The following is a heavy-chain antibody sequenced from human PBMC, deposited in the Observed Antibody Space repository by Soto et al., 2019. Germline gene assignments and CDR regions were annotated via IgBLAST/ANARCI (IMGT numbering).Heavy chain of an antibody. J-gene: IGHJ4*02. CDR3: SSVSRALVLVFITVSFDY. V-gene: IGHV3-30-3*01. Sequence: GGSMRLSWAASGVTFSTYAMHWVRQAPREGLEWVAAISFDGTNKYYADSVKGRLTISRDNSKKTQYLQINSLRADDTAVYYGSSVSRALVLVFITVSFDYWGQGTLVTVSS. CDR1: GVTFSTYA. D-gene: IGHD3-22*01. CDR2: ISFDGTNK.